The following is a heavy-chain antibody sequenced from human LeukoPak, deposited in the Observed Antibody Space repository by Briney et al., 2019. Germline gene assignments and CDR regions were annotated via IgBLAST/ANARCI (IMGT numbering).Heavy chain of an antibody. CDR3: ARGAWYCSSTSCYFDY. J-gene: IGHJ4*02. D-gene: IGHD2-2*01. CDR2: ISSSSSYI. Sequence: GGSLRLSCAASGFTFSIYSMNWVRQAPGKGLEWVSSISSSSSYIYYADSVKGRFTISRDNAKNSMYLQMNSLRAEDTAVYYCARGAWYCSSTSCYFDYWGQGTLVTVSS. V-gene: IGHV3-21*01. CDR1: GFTFSIYS.